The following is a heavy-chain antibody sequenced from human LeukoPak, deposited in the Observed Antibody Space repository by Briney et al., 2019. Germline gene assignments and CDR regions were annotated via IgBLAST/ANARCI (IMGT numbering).Heavy chain of an antibody. Sequence: GGSLRLSCAASGFTFSGYDMNWVRQAPGKGLEWVSYISSSGSTIYYADSVKGRFTISRDNAKNSLYLQMNSLRAEDTAVYYCAKTVVVTGNPRAFDIWGQGTMVTVSS. CDR1: GFTFSGYD. CDR2: ISSSGSTI. V-gene: IGHV3-48*03. CDR3: AKTVVVTGNPRAFDI. J-gene: IGHJ3*02. D-gene: IGHD2-21*02.